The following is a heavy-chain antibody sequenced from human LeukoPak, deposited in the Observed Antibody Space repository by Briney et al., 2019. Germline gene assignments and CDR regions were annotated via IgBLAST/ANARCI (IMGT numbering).Heavy chain of an antibody. CDR1: GLTFGDYW. V-gene: IGHV3-7*05. D-gene: IGHD3-9*01. CDR2: IKQDGSET. J-gene: IGHJ3*02. Sequence: PGGSLRLSCEASGLTFGDYWMTWVRQAPGKGPECEANIKQDGSETHYVDSVKGRFTIFRDNAKNSLSLQMNSLRVEDTAMYYCATYWRYFDWLLLDTWGLGTMVTVSS. CDR3: ATYWRYFDWLLLDT.